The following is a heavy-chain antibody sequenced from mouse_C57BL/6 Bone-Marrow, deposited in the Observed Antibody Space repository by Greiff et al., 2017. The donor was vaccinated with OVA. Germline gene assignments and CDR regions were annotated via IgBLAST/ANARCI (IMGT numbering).Heavy chain of an antibody. CDR2: IYPGSGNT. V-gene: IGHV1-76*01. D-gene: IGHD1-1*01. CDR1: GYTFTDYY. Sequence: QVQLQQSGAELVRPGASVKLSCKASGYTFTDYYINWVKQRPGQGLEWIARIYPGSGNTYYNEKFKGKATLTAEKSSSTAYMQLSSLTSEDAAVYFGARADYYGSGYGAMDYWGQGTSVTVSS. J-gene: IGHJ4*01. CDR3: ARADYYGSGYGAMDY.